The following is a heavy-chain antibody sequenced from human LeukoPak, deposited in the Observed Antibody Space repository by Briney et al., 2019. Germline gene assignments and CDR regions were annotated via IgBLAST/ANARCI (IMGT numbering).Heavy chain of an antibody. J-gene: IGHJ4*02. Sequence: PSETLSLTCAVYGGSFSGYYWSWIRQPPEKGLEWIGEINHSGSTNYNPSLKSRVTISVDTSKNQFSLKLSSVTAADTAVYYCARRIRDSSSSSDYRGQGTLVTVSS. CDR1: GGSFSGYY. CDR3: ARRIRDSSSSSDY. CDR2: INHSGST. V-gene: IGHV4-34*01. D-gene: IGHD6-6*01.